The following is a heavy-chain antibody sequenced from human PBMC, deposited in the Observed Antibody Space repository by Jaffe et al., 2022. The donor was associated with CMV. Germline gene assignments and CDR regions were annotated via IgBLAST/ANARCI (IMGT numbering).Heavy chain of an antibody. D-gene: IGHD3-9*01. CDR3: ARDLVLRYFDWLLPYGMDV. J-gene: IGHJ6*02. Sequence: EVQLVESGGGLVKPGGSLRLSCAASGFTFSSYSMNWVRQAPGKGLEWVSSISSSSSYIYYADSVKGRFTISRDNAKNSLYLQMNSLRAEDTAVYYCARDLVLRYFDWLLPYGMDVWGQGTTVTVSS. CDR1: GFTFSSYS. CDR2: ISSSSSYI. V-gene: IGHV3-21*01.